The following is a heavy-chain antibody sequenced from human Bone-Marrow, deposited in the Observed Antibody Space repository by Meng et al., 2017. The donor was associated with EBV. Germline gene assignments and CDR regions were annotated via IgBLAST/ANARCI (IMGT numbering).Heavy chain of an antibody. CDR3: ARLQRDCSSTSCYPFDY. J-gene: IGHJ4*02. CDR1: GYTFTGYY. CDR2: INLNSGGT. Sequence: QVQLVQSGAEVQKPGASVKVSCKASGYTFTGYYMHWVRQAPGQGLEWMGRINLNSGGTNYAQKFQGRVTMTRDTSISTAYMELSNLRSDDGAVYYCARLQRDCSSTSCYPFDYWGQGTLVTVSS. V-gene: IGHV1-2*06. D-gene: IGHD2-2*01.